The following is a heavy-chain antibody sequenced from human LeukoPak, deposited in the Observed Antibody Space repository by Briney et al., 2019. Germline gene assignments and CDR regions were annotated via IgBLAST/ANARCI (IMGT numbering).Heavy chain of an antibody. CDR3: ARIGDTPIVATIH. CDR1: GFTFSSYS. Sequence: PGGSLRLSCAASGFTFSSYSMNWVRQAPGKGLEWVSSISSSSSYIYYADSVKGRFTISRDNAKNSLYLQMNSLRAEDTAVYYCARIGDTPIVATIHWGQGTLVTVSS. J-gene: IGHJ4*02. D-gene: IGHD5-12*01. V-gene: IGHV3-21*01. CDR2: ISSSSSYI.